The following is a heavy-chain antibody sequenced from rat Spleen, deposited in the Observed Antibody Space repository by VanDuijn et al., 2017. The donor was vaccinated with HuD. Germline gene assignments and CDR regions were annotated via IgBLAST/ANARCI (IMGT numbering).Heavy chain of an antibody. J-gene: IGHJ1*01. CDR2: ISTGGGST. CDR1: GFTFSNFD. V-gene: IGHV5-27*01. CDR3: ATTPYYWYFDF. Sequence: EVQLVESGGGLVQPGRSLKVSCAASGFTFSNFDMAWVRQAPTKGLEWVAYISTGGGSTYYRDSVKGRFTISRDNAKNTLYLQMENLSSEDTATYYCATTPYYWYFDFWGPGTMVTVSS.